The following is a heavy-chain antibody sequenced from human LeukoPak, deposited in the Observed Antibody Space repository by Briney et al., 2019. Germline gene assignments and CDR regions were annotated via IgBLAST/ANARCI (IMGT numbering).Heavy chain of an antibody. CDR3: ARGLWDNWNDWFDP. CDR1: GFTFSDYY. Sequence: GGSLRLSCAASGFTFSDYYMSWIRQAPGKGLEWISYISSSGSTIYYADSVKGRLTISRDNAKNSLYLQMNSLRAEDTAVYYCARGLWDNWNDWFDPWGQGTLVTVSS. D-gene: IGHD1-20*01. CDR2: ISSSGSTI. V-gene: IGHV3-11*01. J-gene: IGHJ5*02.